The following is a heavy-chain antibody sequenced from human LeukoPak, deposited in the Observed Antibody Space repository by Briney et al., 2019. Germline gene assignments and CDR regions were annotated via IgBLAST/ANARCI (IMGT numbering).Heavy chain of an antibody. CDR3: ARTSPTSHFDF. J-gene: IGHJ4*02. CDR2: INGDGSNS. V-gene: IGHV3-74*01. CDR1: GFTFTTYW. D-gene: IGHD3-16*01. Sequence: GGSLRLSCVASGFTFTTYWMHWVRQAPGKGLVWVSRINGDGSNSNYADSVKGRFTISRDNARNTLYLQMNGLRAEDTALYYCARTSPTSHFDFWGQGTVVTVSS.